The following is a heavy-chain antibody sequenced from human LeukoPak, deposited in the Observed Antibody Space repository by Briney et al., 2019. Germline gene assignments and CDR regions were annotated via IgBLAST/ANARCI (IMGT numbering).Heavy chain of an antibody. Sequence: GGSLRLSCAASGFTFSSYGMHWVRQAPGKGLEWVAVIWYDGSNKYYADSVKGRFTISRDNSKNTLYLQMNSLRAEDTAVYYCARVGNYYDSSGYYSFDHWGQGTLVTVSS. CDR3: ARVGNYYDSSGYYSFDH. J-gene: IGHJ4*02. D-gene: IGHD3-22*01. CDR2: IWYDGSNK. V-gene: IGHV3-33*01. CDR1: GFTFSSYG.